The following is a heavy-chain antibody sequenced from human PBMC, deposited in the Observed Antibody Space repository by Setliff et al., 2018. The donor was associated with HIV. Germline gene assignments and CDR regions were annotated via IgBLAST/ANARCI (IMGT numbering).Heavy chain of an antibody. CDR3: ARGAYRDGYDY. V-gene: IGHV4-39*07. J-gene: IGHJ4*02. D-gene: IGHD5-18*01. CDR2: FHSSGST. CDR1: GGSISSSSYY. Sequence: SETLSLTCNVSGGSISSSSYYWGWIRQPPGKGLEWIGSFHSSGSTNYNPSLKSRVTISVGTSKNQFSLKLSSVAAADTAVYHCARGAYRDGYDYWGQGTLVTVSS.